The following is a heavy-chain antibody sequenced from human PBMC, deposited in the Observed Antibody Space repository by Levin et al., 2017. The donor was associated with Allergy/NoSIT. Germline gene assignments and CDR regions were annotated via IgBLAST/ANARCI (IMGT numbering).Heavy chain of an antibody. Sequence: GGSLRLSCAASGFTVSSQHMTWVRQAPGKGLEWVSIFYKSDSGDSTYYADSVKGRFTVSRDNSKNTVYLQMNSLRGDDTALYYCVTESGSLGWGFDYWGQGTLVTVSS. J-gene: IGHJ4*02. D-gene: IGHD3-10*01. CDR3: VTESGSLGWGFDY. CDR1: GFTVSSQH. V-gene: IGHV3-53*01. CDR2: FYKSDSGDST.